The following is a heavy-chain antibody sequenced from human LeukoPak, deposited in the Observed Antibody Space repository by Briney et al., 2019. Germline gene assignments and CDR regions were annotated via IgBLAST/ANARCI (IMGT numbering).Heavy chain of an antibody. Sequence: SQTLSLTCSVSGGSISSGGYYWSWIRQYPGKGLEWIGYIYYSGSTYYNPSLKSRVTISVDTSKNQFSLKLSSVTAADTAVYYCARFSLSTVVVPAADAFDIWGQGTMVTVSS. CDR3: ARFSLSTVVVPAADAFDI. V-gene: IGHV4-31*03. CDR1: GGSISSGGYY. CDR2: IYYSGST. D-gene: IGHD2-2*01. J-gene: IGHJ3*02.